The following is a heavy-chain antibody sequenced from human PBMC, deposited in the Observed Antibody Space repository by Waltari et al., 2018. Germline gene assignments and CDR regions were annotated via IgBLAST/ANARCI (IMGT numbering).Heavy chain of an antibody. Sequence: QITLTESGPRQVRPTQPLTLPCTLSGFSLRTDGVGVGWVRQLPSKVLEWLAIVYWDGDKRYSPSLKSRLTITGDTSKNQVVLTMINMDPVDTAAYLCVYSRRGAGSGSRWYYFNYWGQGTLVTVSS. CDR2: VYWDGDK. CDR3: VYSRRGAGSGSRWYYFNY. CDR1: GFSLRTDGVG. V-gene: IGHV2-5*02. J-gene: IGHJ4*02. D-gene: IGHD6-19*01.